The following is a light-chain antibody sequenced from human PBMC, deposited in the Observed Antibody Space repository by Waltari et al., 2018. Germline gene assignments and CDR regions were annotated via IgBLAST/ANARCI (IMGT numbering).Light chain of an antibody. CDR1: SPHPRFNS. CDR3: SSWDESLNGLV. V-gene: IGLV1-44*01. CDR2: SND. Sequence: QSLLTPPPSASGTPGQRVTIPCSGRSPHPRFNSLNWYQQHPGPAPKPLFYSNDHRPSGVPDRFSASKSGTSASLAISDLQSEDEADYYCSSWDESLNGLVFGGGTKVTVL. J-gene: IGLJ2*01.